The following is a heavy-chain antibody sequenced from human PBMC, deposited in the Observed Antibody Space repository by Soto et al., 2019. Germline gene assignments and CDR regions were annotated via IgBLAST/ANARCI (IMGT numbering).Heavy chain of an antibody. Sequence: QVQLVQSGADVQRPGSSVRVSCKASGDTFNFYTINWVRQAPGQGLQWMGRINPILSMSNYAPRFQGRVTMTADKSTSTAYMELSSLSSEDPAMYYCATSYGSGYRAFDSWGQGALVTVSS. V-gene: IGHV1-69*02. CDR3: ATSYGSGYRAFDS. D-gene: IGHD3-10*01. CDR1: GDTFNFYT. CDR2: INPILSMS. J-gene: IGHJ4*02.